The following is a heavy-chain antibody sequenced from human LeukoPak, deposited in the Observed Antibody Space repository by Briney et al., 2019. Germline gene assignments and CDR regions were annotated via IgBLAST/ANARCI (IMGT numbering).Heavy chain of an antibody. CDR2: IYSGGST. V-gene: IGHV3-66*02. CDR1: GFTVSSNY. Sequence: PGGSLRLSCAASGFTVSSNYMRWVRQAPGKGLEWVSVIYSGGSTYYADSVKGRFTISRDNSKNTRYLQMNSLRAEDTAVYYCARDLGYYDILTGYWGQGTLVTVSS. CDR3: ARDLGYYDILTGY. J-gene: IGHJ4*02. D-gene: IGHD3-9*01.